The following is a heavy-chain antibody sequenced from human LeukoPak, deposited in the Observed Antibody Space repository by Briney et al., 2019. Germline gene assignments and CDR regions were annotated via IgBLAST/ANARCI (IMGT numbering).Heavy chain of an antibody. CDR3: ARVEASGYDYGAFDY. V-gene: IGHV3-48*04. CDR2: ISSSSSTI. Sequence: GGSLRLSCAASGFTFSRAWMSWVRQAPGKGLEWVSYISSSSSTIYYADSVKGRFTISRDNAKNSLYLQMNSLRAEDTAVYYCARVEASGYDYGAFDYWGQGTLVTVSS. CDR1: GFTFSRAW. D-gene: IGHD5-12*01. J-gene: IGHJ4*02.